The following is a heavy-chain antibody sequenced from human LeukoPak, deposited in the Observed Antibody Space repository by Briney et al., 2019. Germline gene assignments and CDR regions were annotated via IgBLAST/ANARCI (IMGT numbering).Heavy chain of an antibody. J-gene: IGHJ4*02. Sequence: SETLSLTRTVSVGSIGSYYWSWIRQPPGKGLEWIGYIYYSGSTNYNPSLKSRVTISLDTSKNQFSMNLISVTAADTAVYYCAREGVAAAGKLDYWGQGTLVTVSS. D-gene: IGHD6-13*01. CDR3: AREGVAAAGKLDY. V-gene: IGHV4-59*01. CDR2: IYYSGST. CDR1: VGSIGSYY.